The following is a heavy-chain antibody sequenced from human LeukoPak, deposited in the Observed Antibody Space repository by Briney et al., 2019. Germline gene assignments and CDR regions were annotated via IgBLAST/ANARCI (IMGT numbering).Heavy chain of an antibody. J-gene: IGHJ3*02. CDR2: ISSSSTYI. CDR1: GFTFSSYS. Sequence: GGSLRLSCAASGFTFSSYSMNWVRQALGKRLEWVSSISSSSTYIYYVDSVKGRFTISRDNAKNSLYLQMDSLRAEDTAVYYCARLKGGGAFDIWGQGTMVTVSS. D-gene: IGHD3-16*01. CDR3: ARLKGGGAFDI. V-gene: IGHV3-21*01.